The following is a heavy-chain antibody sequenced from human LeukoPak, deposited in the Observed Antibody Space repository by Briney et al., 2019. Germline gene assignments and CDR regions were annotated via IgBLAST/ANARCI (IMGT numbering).Heavy chain of an antibody. CDR2: ISASGGST. V-gene: IGHV3-23*01. J-gene: IGHJ6*02. D-gene: IGHD3-3*01. CDR3: AKQSNDFWSGFSAPPGYGMDV. CDR1: EFTFSNYA. Sequence: AGGSLRLSCAASEFTFSNYAMNWVRQARGKGLEWVSGISASGGSTFYADSVKGRFTISRDSSKNTLYLQMNSLRVEDTAVYYCAKQSNDFWSGFSAPPGYGMDVWGQGTTVTVSS.